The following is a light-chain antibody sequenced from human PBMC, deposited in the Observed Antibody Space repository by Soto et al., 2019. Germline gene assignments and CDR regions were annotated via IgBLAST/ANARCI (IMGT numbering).Light chain of an antibody. J-gene: IGLJ3*02. V-gene: IGLV2-8*01. CDR1: SSDVGGYNY. Sequence: QXALTQPPSASGSPVQSVTISCTGTSSDVGGYNYVSWYQQYPGRAPKLMIYEVTKRPSGVPDRFSGSKSGNTASLTVSGLQAEDEADYYCSSYAASNNFYFVFGGGTKVTVL. CDR3: SSYAASNNFYFV. CDR2: EVT.